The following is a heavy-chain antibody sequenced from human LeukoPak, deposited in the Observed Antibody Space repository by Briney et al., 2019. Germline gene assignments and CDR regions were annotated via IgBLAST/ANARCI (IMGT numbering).Heavy chain of an antibody. J-gene: IGHJ4*02. V-gene: IGHV1-46*01. D-gene: IGHD3-22*01. Sequence: GASVKVSCKASGYTFTSYYMHWVRQAPGQGLEWMGIINPSGGSTSYAQKFQGRVTMTRDTSTSTVYMELSSLRSEDTAVYYCARRGYYYDSSGYYLDYWGQGTLVTVSS. CDR3: ARRGYYYDSSGYYLDY. CDR1: GYTFTSYY. CDR2: INPSGGST.